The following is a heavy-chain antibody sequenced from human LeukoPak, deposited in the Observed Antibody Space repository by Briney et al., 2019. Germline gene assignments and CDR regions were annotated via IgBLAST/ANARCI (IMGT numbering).Heavy chain of an antibody. Sequence: PGGSLRLSCVASGFTISSYWMSWVRQAPGKGLEWVSVIYSGGSTYYADSVKGRFTISRDNSKNTLYLQMNSLRAEDTAVYYCARMSSGWYFDYWGQGTLVTVSS. V-gene: IGHV3-66*01. CDR3: ARMSSGWYFDY. CDR1: GFTISSYW. J-gene: IGHJ4*02. CDR2: IYSGGST. D-gene: IGHD6-19*01.